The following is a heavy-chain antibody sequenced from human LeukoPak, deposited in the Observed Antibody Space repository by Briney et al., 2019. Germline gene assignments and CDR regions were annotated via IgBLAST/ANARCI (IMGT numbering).Heavy chain of an antibody. CDR1: GGSISSGSHH. CDR2: IYDSRTI. V-gene: IGHV4-39*01. J-gene: IGHJ4*02. D-gene: IGHD4-23*01. CDR3: GRHDGRSGGTMGALDS. Sequence: PSETLSLTCTVSGGSISSGSHHWGWFRQSPGKGLEWIGSIYDSRTIYYNPSLNSRVTISAVTSKNQFSLQLNSVTAADTAVYYCGRHDGRSGGTMGALDSWGQGSLVTVSS.